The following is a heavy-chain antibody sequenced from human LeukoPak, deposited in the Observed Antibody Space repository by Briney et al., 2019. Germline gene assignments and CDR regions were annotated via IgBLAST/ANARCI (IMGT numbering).Heavy chain of an antibody. CDR1: GYTFTDYY. J-gene: IGHJ4*02. V-gene: IGHV1-24*01. D-gene: IGHD6-13*01. CDR2: FDPEDGET. CDR3: ATVVGDTAAAVDYFDY. Sequence: GASVKVSCKASGYTFTDYYMHWVQQAPGKGLEWMGGFDPEDGETIYAQKFQGRVTMTEDTSTDTAYMELSSLRSEDTAVYYCATVVGDTAAAVDYFDYWGQGTLVTVSS.